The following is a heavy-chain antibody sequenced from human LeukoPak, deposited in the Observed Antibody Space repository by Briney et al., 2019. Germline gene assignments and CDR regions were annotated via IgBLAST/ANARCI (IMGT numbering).Heavy chain of an antibody. CDR3: ARGRLWFGGSLFYCYYYGMDV. J-gene: IGHJ6*02. Sequence: SETLSLTCAVYGGSFSGYYWSWIRQPPGKGLEWIGEINHSGSTNYNPSLKSRVTISVDTSKNQFSLKLSSVTAADTAVYYCARGRLWFGGSLFYCYYYGMDVWGQGTTVTVSS. V-gene: IGHV4-34*01. CDR2: INHSGST. D-gene: IGHD3-10*01. CDR1: GGSFSGYY.